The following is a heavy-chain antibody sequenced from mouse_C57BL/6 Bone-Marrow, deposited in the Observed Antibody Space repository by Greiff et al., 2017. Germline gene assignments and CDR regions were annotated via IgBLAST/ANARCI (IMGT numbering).Heavy chain of an antibody. J-gene: IGHJ4*01. CDR1: GYTFTSYW. CDR3: AKTHYYGSSYGSYAMDY. V-gene: IGHV1-52*01. CDR2: IDPSDSET. D-gene: IGHD1-1*01. Sequence: QVQLQQPGAELVRPGSSVKLSCKASGYTFTSYWMHWVKQRPIQGLEWIGNIDPSDSETHYNQKFKDKATLTVDKSSSTAYMQLSSLTSEDSAVYYCAKTHYYGSSYGSYAMDYWGRGTSVTVSS.